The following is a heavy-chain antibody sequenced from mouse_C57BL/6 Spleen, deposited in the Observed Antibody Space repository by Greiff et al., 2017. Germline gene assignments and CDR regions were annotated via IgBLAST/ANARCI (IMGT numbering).Heavy chain of an antibody. J-gene: IGHJ3*01. CDR2: IDPSDSET. CDR3: ARGHGYVTAWFAY. D-gene: IGHD2-2*01. CDR1: GYTFTSYW. Sequence: QVQLQPPGAELVRPGSSVKLSCKASGYTFTSYWMHWVKQRPIQGLEWIGNIDPSDSETHYNQKFKDKATLTVDKSSSTAYMQLSSLTSEDSAVYYGARGHGYVTAWFAYWGQGTLVTVSA. V-gene: IGHV1-52*01.